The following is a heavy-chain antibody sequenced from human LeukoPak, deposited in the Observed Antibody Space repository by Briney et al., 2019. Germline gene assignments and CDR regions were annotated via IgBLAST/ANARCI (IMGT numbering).Heavy chain of an antibody. CDR3: ARAPLVPSRIIYYNGMDV. D-gene: IGHD2-2*01. J-gene: IGHJ6*02. CDR2: IYSNGGST. CDR1: GFTFSTYD. V-gene: IGHV3-64*01. Sequence: PGGCLRLSCAASGFTFSTYDMHWVRQAPGKGLEYVSAIYSNGGSTYYANSVRGRFTISRDNSKNTLYLQMGSLRAEDMAVYYCARAPLVPSRIIYYNGMDVWGQGTTV.